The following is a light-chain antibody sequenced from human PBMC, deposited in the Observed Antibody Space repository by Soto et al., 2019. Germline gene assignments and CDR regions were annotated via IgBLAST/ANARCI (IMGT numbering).Light chain of an antibody. Sequence: EIVMTQSPDTLSVSPGERATLSCRASQSVSSNLAWYQQRPGQAPRLLIYGASTRASGIPTRFVGSGSGTAFTLTISSLQSEDFAVYYCQQNNNSPRTFGQGTKVEI. J-gene: IGKJ1*01. CDR3: QQNNNSPRT. CDR1: QSVSSN. V-gene: IGKV3-15*01. CDR2: GAS.